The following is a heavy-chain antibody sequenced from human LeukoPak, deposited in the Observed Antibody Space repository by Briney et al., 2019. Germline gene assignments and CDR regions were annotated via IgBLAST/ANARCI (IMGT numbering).Heavy chain of an antibody. D-gene: IGHD5-12*01. CDR1: GFTFSSYE. CDR2: ISSSGSTI. J-gene: IGHJ4*02. V-gene: IGHV3-48*03. CDR3: AREVGSGYDRFDY. Sequence: GGSLRLSCAASGFTFSSYEMNWVCQAPRKGLEWVSYISSSGSTIYYADSVKGRFTISRDNAKNSLYLQMNSLRAEDTAVYYCAREVGSGYDRFDYWGQGTLVTVSS.